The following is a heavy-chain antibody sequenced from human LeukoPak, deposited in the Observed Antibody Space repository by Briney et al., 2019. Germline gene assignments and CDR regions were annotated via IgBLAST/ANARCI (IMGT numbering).Heavy chain of an antibody. V-gene: IGHV1-69*13. CDR1: GGTFSSYT. CDR2: IIPIFGTA. D-gene: IGHD3-9*01. J-gene: IGHJ5*02. Sequence: SVKVSCKASGGTFSSYTISWVRQAPGQGLEWMGGIIPIFGTANYAQKFQGRVTITADESTSTAYMELSSLRSEDTAVYYCAREGYDILTGYHYGQNWFDPWGQGTLVTVSS. CDR3: AREGYDILTGYHYGQNWFDP.